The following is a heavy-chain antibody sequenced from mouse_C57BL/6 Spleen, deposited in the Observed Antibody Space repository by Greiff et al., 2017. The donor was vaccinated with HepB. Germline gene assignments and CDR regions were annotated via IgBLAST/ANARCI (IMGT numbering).Heavy chain of an antibody. CDR3: AREGWLLLDYYAMDY. V-gene: IGHV1-75*01. Sequence: QVQLQQSGPELVKPGASVKISCKASGYTFTDYYINWVKQRPGQGLEWIGWIFPGSGSTYYNEKFKGKATLTVDKSSSTAYMLLSSLTSEDSAVYFCAREGWLLLDYYAMDYWGQGTSVTVSS. CDR2: IFPGSGST. D-gene: IGHD2-3*01. CDR1: GYTFTDYY. J-gene: IGHJ4*01.